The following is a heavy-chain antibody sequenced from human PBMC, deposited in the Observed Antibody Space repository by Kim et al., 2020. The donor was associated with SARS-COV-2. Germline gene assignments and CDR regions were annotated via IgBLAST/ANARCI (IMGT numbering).Heavy chain of an antibody. CDR2: IYPGDSDT. V-gene: IGHV5-51*01. CDR3: ARHQSMDV. Sequence: GESLKISCEASGYDFTTYWIAWVRQMPGKGLEWMGIIYPGDSDTRYSSSFQGQVTISPDKSINTAYLQWSSLEASDTGMDYCARHQSMDVWGQGTPVTVS. CDR1: GYDFTTYW. J-gene: IGHJ6*02.